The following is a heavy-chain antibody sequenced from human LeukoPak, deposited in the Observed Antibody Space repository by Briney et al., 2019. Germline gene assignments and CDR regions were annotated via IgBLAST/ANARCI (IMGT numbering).Heavy chain of an antibody. V-gene: IGHV1-2*02. CDR3: ARTMTTVNPLDY. CDR2: INPNSGGT. J-gene: IGHJ4*02. D-gene: IGHD4-17*01. Sequence: GASVKVSCKASGYTFTAYYLHWVRQAPGQGLEWMGWINPNSGGTNYAQKFQGRVTMTRDTSISTAYMELSRLRSDDTAVYYCARTMTTVNPLDYWGQGTLVTVSS. CDR1: GYTFTAYY.